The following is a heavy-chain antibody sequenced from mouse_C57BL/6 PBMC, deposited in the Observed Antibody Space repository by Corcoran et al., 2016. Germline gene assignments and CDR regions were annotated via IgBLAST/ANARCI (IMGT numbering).Heavy chain of an antibody. CDR1: GYTFTDYY. V-gene: IGHV1-26*01. Sequence: EVQLQQSGPELVKPGASVKISCKASGYTFTDYYMNWVKQSHGKSLEWIGDINPNNGGTSHNQKFKGKATLTVDKSSSTAYMELRSLTSEDSAVYYCAKGGPYYFDYWGQGTTLTVSS. J-gene: IGHJ2*01. CDR2: INPNNGGT. CDR3: AKGGPYYFDY.